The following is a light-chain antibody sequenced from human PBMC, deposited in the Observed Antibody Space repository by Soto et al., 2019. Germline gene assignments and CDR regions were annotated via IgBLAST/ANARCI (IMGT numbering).Light chain of an antibody. J-gene: IGLJ7*01. CDR2: DVS. V-gene: IGLV2-14*01. CDR1: SSDVGGYNY. Sequence: QSALTQPASVSGSPGQSITISCTGTSSDVGGYNYVSWYQQHPGKAPKLMIYDVSNRPSGVSNRFSGSKSGNTASLTISGLQAEDEADYYCSSYISSITSSVFGTGTQLTVL. CDR3: SSYISSITSSV.